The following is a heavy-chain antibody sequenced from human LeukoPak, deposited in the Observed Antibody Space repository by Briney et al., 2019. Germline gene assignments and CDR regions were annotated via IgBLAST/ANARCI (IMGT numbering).Heavy chain of an antibody. J-gene: IGHJ3*02. CDR3: ARDSGIAEPGAFDI. D-gene: IGHD6-13*01. CDR2: IWYDGSNK. Sequence: GGSLRLSCAASGFTFSSYGMHWVRQAPGKGLEWVAVIWYDGSNKYYADSVKGRFTISRDNSKNTLYLQMNSLRAEDTAVYYCARDSGIAEPGAFDIWGQGTMVTVSS. V-gene: IGHV3-33*01. CDR1: GFTFSSYG.